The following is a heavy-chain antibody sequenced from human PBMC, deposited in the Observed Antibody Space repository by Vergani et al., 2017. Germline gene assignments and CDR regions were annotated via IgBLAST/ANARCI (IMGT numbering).Heavy chain of an antibody. CDR3: ARGLEYCSGGSCYELGLFDP. J-gene: IGHJ5*02. CDR2: INSDGSST. D-gene: IGHD2-15*01. V-gene: IGHV3-74*01. CDR1: GFTFSSYW. Sequence: EVQLVESGGGLVQPGGSLRLSCAASGFTFSSYWMHWVRQAPGKGLVWVSRINSDGSSTSYADSVKGRFTISRDNAKNKLYLQMNSLRAEDTAVYYCARGLEYCSGGSCYELGLFDPWGQGTLVTVSS.